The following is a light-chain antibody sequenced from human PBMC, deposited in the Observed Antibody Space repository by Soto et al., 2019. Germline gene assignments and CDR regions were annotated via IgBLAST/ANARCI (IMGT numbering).Light chain of an antibody. CDR1: QSVSSY. CDR2: DAS. CDR3: QQYGSSGT. V-gene: IGKV3-20*01. Sequence: EIVLTQSPGTLSLSPGEGATLSCRASQSVSSYLAWYQQKPGQAPRLLIYDASTRATGIPDRFSGSGSGTDFTLTISRLEPEDFAVYYCQQYGSSGTFGQGTKVDIK. J-gene: IGKJ1*01.